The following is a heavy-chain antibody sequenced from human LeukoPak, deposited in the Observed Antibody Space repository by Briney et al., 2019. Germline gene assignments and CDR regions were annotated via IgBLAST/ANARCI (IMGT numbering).Heavy chain of an antibody. CDR3: ASGYGDLGAY. CDR1: GFTFSNYW. D-gene: IGHD4-17*01. V-gene: IGHV3-74*01. CDR2: ISSHGSST. J-gene: IGHJ4*02. Sequence: GGSLRLSCAASGFTFSNYWMHWVRQAPGRGLVWVSGISSHGSSTNHADSVKGRFTISRDNAKNTLHLQMNSLRAEDTAVYYCASGYGDLGAYWGQGTLVTVSS.